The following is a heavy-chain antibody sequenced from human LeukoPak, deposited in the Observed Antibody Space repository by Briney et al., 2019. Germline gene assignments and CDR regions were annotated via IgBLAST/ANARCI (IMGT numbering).Heavy chain of an antibody. D-gene: IGHD3-22*01. J-gene: IGHJ4*02. Sequence: GASVKVSCKASGYTFTSYYMHWVRQAPGQGLEWMGIINPSGGSTSYAQKFQGRVTMTRDTSTSTVYMELSSLRSEDAAVYYCARDRPYYYDSSGSFDYWGQGTLVTVSS. V-gene: IGHV1-46*01. CDR2: INPSGGST. CDR3: ARDRPYYYDSSGSFDY. CDR1: GYTFTSYY.